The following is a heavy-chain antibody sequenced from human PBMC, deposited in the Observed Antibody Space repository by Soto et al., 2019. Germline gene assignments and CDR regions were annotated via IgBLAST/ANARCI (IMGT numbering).Heavy chain of an antibody. CDR2: INHSGST. CDR3: ARGYINPLPFRRWLQFDY. D-gene: IGHD5-12*01. Sequence: QVQLQQWGAGLLKPSETLSLTCAVYGGSFSGYYWSWIRQPPGKGLEWIGEINHSGSTNYNPSLKSRVTISVDTSKNQFSLKLSSVTAADTAVYYCARGYINPLPFRRWLQFDYWGQGTLVTVSS. V-gene: IGHV4-34*01. CDR1: GGSFSGYY. J-gene: IGHJ4*02.